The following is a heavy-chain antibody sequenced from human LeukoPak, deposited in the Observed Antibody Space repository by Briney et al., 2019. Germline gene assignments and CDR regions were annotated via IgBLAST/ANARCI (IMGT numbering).Heavy chain of an antibody. CDR1: GFTFSSYA. CDR3: ARDLLDSGSGSYYAFEC. CDR2: ISYDGSNK. J-gene: IGHJ4*02. V-gene: IGHV3-30*14. D-gene: IGHD3-10*01. Sequence: GGSLRLSCAASGFTFSSYAMHWVRQAPGKGLEWVAVISYDGSNKYYADSVKGRFTISRDNSKNTLYLQMNSLRAEDTALYYCARDLLDSGSGSYYAFECWGQGTLVTVSS.